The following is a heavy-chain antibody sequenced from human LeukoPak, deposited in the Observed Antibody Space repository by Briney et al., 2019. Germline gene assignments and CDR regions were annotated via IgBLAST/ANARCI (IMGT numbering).Heavy chain of an antibody. CDR2: IYYSGST. CDR3: ARIGSYYGSGSYYED. CDR1: GGSIISYY. Sequence: SETLSLTCTVSGGSIISYYWSWIRQPPGKGLEWVGYIYYSGSTNYNPSLKSRVTISVDTSKNQFSLKLSSVTAADTAVYYCARIGSYYGSGSYYEDWGQGTLATVSS. V-gene: IGHV4-59*01. J-gene: IGHJ4*02. D-gene: IGHD3-10*01.